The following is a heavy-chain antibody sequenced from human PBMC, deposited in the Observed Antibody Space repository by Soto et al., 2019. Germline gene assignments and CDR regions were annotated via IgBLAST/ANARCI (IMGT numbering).Heavy chain of an antibody. D-gene: IGHD3-10*01. CDR3: ARGEVRGAFDI. CDR2: VYTSGGT. CDR1: GGSISDNDYY. Sequence: VQLQESGPGLVRPSQTLSLTCSLSGGSISDNDYYWSWIRQSPGVGLEWLGYVYTSGGTSYTPSMKGRLSISADTSGYHFSLKLSSVTATDTAVYFCARGEVRGAFDIWGPGTKVYVSS. J-gene: IGHJ3*02. V-gene: IGHV4-30-4*01.